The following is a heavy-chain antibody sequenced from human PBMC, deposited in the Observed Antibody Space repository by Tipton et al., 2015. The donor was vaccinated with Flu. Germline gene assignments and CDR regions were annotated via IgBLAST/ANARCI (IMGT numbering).Heavy chain of an antibody. CDR2: IWYDGNNK. Sequence: QVQLVQSGGGLVKPGGSLRVSCAASGFTFNTYGMHWVRQAPGKGLEWVATIWYDGNNKYYADSVKGRFIISRDNSKNMMSLQMNRLRAEDTAVYYCARGALQKWLRSVRLGHLDFWGQGILVTVSS. CDR1: GFTFNTYG. V-gene: IGHV3-33*08. D-gene: IGHD5-12*01. J-gene: IGHJ4*01. CDR3: ARGALQKWLRSVRLGHLDF.